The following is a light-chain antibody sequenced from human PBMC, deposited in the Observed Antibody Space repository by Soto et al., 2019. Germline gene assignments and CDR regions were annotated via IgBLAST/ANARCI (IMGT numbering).Light chain of an antibody. CDR1: RNDVGGYNY. V-gene: IGLV2-8*01. Sequence: QSALTQPASVSGSPGQSITISCTGSRNDVGGYNYVSWYQQHPGQAPKLIIYEVTQPPSGVSDRFSGSKSGNTATLTVSGLQAEDEAAYHCSSYAGINTLVFGGGTKVIVL. CDR3: SSYAGINTLV. CDR2: EVT. J-gene: IGLJ2*01.